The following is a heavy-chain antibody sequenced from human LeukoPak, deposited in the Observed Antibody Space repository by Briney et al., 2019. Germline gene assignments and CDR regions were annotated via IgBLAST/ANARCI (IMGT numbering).Heavy chain of an antibody. CDR2: ISGDGATT. J-gene: IGHJ1*01. CDR1: GFTFRTSW. Sequence: GGSLRLSCEASGFTFRTSWMSWVRQAPGKGLEWVSLISGDGATTYYADSVKGRFNISRDNSKSSLYLQMNSLRSEDSALYYCAKDNQRGGFQHWGQGTLVTVSS. CDR3: AKDNQRGGFQH. D-gene: IGHD3-16*01. V-gene: IGHV3-43*02.